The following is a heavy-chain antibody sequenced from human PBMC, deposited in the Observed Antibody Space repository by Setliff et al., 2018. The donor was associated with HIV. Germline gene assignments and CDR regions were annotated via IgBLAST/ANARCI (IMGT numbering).Heavy chain of an antibody. CDR3: ARDAYCGSGSYYTVRPSDY. J-gene: IGHJ4*02. Sequence: GGSLRLSCAASGFNFGDYGMNWVRQAPGKGLEWVSGINWNGANSGYADSVRGRFTISRDNAKNSLYLQMDGLGAEDTAVYYCARDAYCGSGSYYTVRPSDYWGQGILVTVSS. CDR1: GFNFGDYG. V-gene: IGHV3-20*04. CDR2: INWNGANS. D-gene: IGHD3-10*01.